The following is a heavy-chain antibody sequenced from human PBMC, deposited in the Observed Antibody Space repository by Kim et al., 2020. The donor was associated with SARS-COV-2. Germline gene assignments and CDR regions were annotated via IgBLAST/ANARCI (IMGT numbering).Heavy chain of an antibody. J-gene: IGHJ6*03. Sequence: GGSLRLSCSASGFIFYSYSMNWVRQAPGKGLEWVSHITYGGSTKNYADSVRGRFTVSRDNAKNSLDLQMNSLTDEDTAVYYCARDDGCGDGCVGYYYYM. V-gene: IGHV3-48*02. CDR1: GFIFYSYS. CDR2: ITYGGSTK. CDR3: ARDDGCGDGCVGYYYYM. D-gene: IGHD5-18*01.